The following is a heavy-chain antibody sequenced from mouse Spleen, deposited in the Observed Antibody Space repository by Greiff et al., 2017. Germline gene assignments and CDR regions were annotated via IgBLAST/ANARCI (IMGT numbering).Heavy chain of an antibody. V-gene: IGHV1-76*01. CDR3: ARKGSYSNFHFDY. CDR1: GYAFSSYW. Sequence: VQLQQSGAELVKPGASVKISCKASGYAFSSYWMNWVKQRPGQGLEWIARIYPGSGNTYYNEKFKGKATLTAEKSSSTAYMQLSSLTSEDSAVYFCARKGSYSNFHFDYWGQGTTLTVSS. D-gene: IGHD2-5*01. CDR2: IYPGSGNT. J-gene: IGHJ2*01.